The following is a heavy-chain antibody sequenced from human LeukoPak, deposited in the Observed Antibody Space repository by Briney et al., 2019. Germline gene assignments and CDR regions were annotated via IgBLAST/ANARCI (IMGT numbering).Heavy chain of an antibody. CDR3: AGERDKATIWEIFEY. D-gene: IGHD5-24*01. Sequence: GGSLRLSCAGSGFTFRNYWMSWVRRSPGKGLEWVANIKEDGSEKYYADSVKGRFTISRDNAKSSLYLQMNSLRADDTAVYYCAGERDKATIWEIFEYWGQGALVTVSS. V-gene: IGHV3-7*01. CDR2: IKEDGSEK. J-gene: IGHJ4*02. CDR1: GFTFRNYW.